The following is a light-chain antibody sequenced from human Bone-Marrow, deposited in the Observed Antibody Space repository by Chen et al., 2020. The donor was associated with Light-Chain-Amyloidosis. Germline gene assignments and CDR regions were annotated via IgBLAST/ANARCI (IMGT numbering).Light chain of an antibody. J-gene: IGLJ3*02. CDR1: NIGSTS. CDR3: QVWDRSSDRPV. V-gene: IGLV3-21*02. CDR2: DDS. Sequence: SYVLTQPSSVSVAPGQTATIACGGNNIGSTSVHWYQQTPGQAPLLAVYDDSDRPSGIPERLSGSNSGNTATLTISRVEAGDDADYSCQVWDRSSDRPVFGGGTKLTVL.